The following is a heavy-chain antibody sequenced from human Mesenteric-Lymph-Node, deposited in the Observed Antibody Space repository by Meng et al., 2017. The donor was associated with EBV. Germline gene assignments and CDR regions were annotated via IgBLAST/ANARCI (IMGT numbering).Heavy chain of an antibody. J-gene: IGHJ4*02. D-gene: IGHD2-15*01. CDR1: GGIFGGYY. Sequence: QVTLQVWGADLLELSGALSLPCAVYGGIFGGYYWGWIRQPPGKGLEWIGEINPSGSTNYNSSLKSRVTMSVDTSKNQFSLKLSSVTAADTAVYYCARYGCSGGSCYPYFDYWGQGTLVTVSS. CDR3: ARYGCSGGSCYPYFDY. CDR2: INPSGST. V-gene: IGHV4-34*01.